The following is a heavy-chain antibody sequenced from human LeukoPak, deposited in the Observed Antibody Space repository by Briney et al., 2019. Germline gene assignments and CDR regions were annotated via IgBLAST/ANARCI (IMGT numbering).Heavy chain of an antibody. V-gene: IGHV1-46*01. CDR3: ARATISSELDY. J-gene: IGHJ4*02. CDR2: INPSGGST. Sequence: GASVKVSCXASGYTFTSYYMHWVRLAPGQGLEWMGIINPSGGSTSYAQKFQGRVTMTRDTSTSTVYMELSSLRSEDTAVYYCARATISSELDYWGQGTLVTVSS. D-gene: IGHD3-22*01. CDR1: GYTFTSYY.